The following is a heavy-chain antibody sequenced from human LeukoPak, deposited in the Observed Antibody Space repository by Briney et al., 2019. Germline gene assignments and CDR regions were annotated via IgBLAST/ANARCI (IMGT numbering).Heavy chain of an antibody. V-gene: IGHV3-30-3*01. D-gene: IGHD6-6*01. CDR2: ISYDGSNK. CDR1: GFTFSSYA. J-gene: IGHJ3*02. CDR3: AGEGEDPYSSSSGDAFDI. Sequence: GGSLRLSCAASGFTFSSYAMHWVRQAPGKGLEWVAVISYDGSNKYYADSVKGRFTISRDNSKNTLYLQMNSLRAEDTAVYYCAGEGEDPYSSSSGDAFDIWGQGTMVTVSS.